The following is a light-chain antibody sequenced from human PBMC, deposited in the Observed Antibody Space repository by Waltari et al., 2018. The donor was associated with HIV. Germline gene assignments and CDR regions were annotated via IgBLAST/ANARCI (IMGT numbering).Light chain of an antibody. Sequence: DIQMTQSPSTLSASIGDRVTITCRASQSISSWLAWYQQKPGKAPDHLIYKASTLESGVPSRFSGSGSGTEFTLTISSLQPEDFATYYCQQYNSYPWTFGQGTKVEIK. V-gene: IGKV1-5*03. CDR3: QQYNSYPWT. CDR2: KAS. CDR1: QSISSW. J-gene: IGKJ1*01.